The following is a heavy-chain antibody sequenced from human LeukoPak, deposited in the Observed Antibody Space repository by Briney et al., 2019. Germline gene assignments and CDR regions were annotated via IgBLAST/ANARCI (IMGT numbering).Heavy chain of an antibody. D-gene: IGHD3-10*01. Sequence: QPGGSLRLSCAASGFTFSSYSMNWVRQAPGKGLEWVSYISSSSSTIYYADSVKGRFTISRDNAKNSLYLQMNSLRAEDTAVYHCVGPFSYYGSGSPSFFWGQGTMVTVSS. J-gene: IGHJ3*01. CDR3: VGPFSYYGSGSPSFF. V-gene: IGHV3-48*01. CDR1: GFTFSSYS. CDR2: ISSSSSTI.